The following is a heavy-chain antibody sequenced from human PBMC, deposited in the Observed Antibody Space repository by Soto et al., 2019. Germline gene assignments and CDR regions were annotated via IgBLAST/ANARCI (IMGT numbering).Heavy chain of an antibody. CDR2: INPNSGGT. D-gene: IGHD2-15*01. CDR3: ARDPDIVVVVAAGWFDP. Sequence: ASVKVSCKASGYTFTGYYMHCVRQAPGQGLEWMGWINPNSGGTNYAQKFQGRVTMTRDTSISTAYMELSRLRSDDTAVYYCARDPDIVVVVAAGWFDPWGQGTQVKSPQ. V-gene: IGHV1-2*02. J-gene: IGHJ5*02. CDR1: GYTFTGYY.